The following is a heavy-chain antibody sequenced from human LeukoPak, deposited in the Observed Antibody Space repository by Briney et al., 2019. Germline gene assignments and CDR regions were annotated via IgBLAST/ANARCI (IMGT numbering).Heavy chain of an antibody. Sequence: KPGGSLRLSCAVSGLTFSNAWMSWVRQAPGKGLEWVGRIKSKTDGGTTDYAAPVKGRLTISRDDSKNTLSLQMSSLKTEDTAVYYCTTESGYDSVYWGQGTLVTVSS. D-gene: IGHD5-12*01. CDR3: TTESGYDSVY. V-gene: IGHV3-15*01. J-gene: IGHJ4*02. CDR2: IKSKTDGGTT. CDR1: GLTFSNAW.